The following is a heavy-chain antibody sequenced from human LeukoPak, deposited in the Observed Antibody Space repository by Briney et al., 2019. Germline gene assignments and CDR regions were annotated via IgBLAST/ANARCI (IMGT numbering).Heavy chain of an antibody. CDR2: IRYDGSNK. V-gene: IGHV3-30*02. D-gene: IGHD3-10*01. Sequence: PGGSLRLSCAASGFTFSSYGMHWVRQAPGKGLEWVAFIRYDGSNKYYADSVKGRFTISGDNSKNTLYLQMNSLRAEDTAVYYCAKDRAGQGSYFDYWGQGTLVTVSS. CDR1: GFTFSSYG. J-gene: IGHJ4*02. CDR3: AKDRAGQGSYFDY.